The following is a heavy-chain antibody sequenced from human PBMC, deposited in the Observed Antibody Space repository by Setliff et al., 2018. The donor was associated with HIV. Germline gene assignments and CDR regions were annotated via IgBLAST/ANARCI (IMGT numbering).Heavy chain of an antibody. CDR3: ARGGYHGFGSYGDY. CDR1: GYAFTDYS. D-gene: IGHD3-10*01. V-gene: IGHV1-2*06. CDR2: INPDSRGT. J-gene: IGHJ4*02. Sequence: ASVKVSCKTSGYAFTDYSIHWVRQAPGQGLEWVGRINPDSRGTNYAQTFQGRVTMTRDTSVSTAYMELSRLKSDDTAVFYCARGGYHGFGSYGDYWGQGTLVTVSS.